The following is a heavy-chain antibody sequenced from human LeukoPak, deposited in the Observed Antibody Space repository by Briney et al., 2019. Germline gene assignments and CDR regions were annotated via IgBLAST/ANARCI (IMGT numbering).Heavy chain of an antibody. Sequence: GASVKVSCKASEYTFTGYYMHWVRQAPGQGLEWMGWINPNSGGTNYAQKFQGRVTMTRDTSISTAYMELSRLRSDDTAVYYCARDYCSGGSCYYYYYMDVWGKGTTVTVSS. J-gene: IGHJ6*03. CDR2: INPNSGGT. CDR3: ARDYCSGGSCYYYYYMDV. V-gene: IGHV1-2*02. CDR1: EYTFTGYY. D-gene: IGHD2-15*01.